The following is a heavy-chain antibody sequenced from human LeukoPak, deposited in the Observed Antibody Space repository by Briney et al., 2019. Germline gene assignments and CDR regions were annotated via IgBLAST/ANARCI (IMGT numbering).Heavy chain of an antibody. CDR1: GYTFTSYY. CDR3: AREGTYGDYEEGPLGY. V-gene: IGHV1-46*01. J-gene: IGHJ4*02. CDR2: INPSGGST. Sequence: ASVKVSCKASGYTFTSYYMHWVRQAPGQGLEWMGIINPSGGSTSYAQKFQGRVTMTRDTSTSTAYMELSSLRSEDTAVYYCAREGTYGDYEEGPLGYWGQGTLVTVSS. D-gene: IGHD4-17*01.